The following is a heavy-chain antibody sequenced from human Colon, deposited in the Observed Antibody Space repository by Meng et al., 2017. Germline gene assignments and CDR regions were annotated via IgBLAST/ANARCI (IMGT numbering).Heavy chain of an antibody. J-gene: IGHJ4*02. CDR3: TSPIY. CDR1: GSTLSSYA. D-gene: IGHD3-9*01. Sequence: ASVKVSCKASGSTLSSYAVHWVRQPRGQRLGWMGWINIGNGNTKYSQNFQGRVTITRDTSASTAYMELSSLTSEGTAVYYCTSPIYWGQGTLVTVSS. V-gene: IGHV1-3*04. CDR2: INIGNGNT.